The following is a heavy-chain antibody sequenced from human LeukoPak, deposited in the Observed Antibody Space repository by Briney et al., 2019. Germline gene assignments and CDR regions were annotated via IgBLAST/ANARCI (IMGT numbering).Heavy chain of an antibody. J-gene: IGHJ4*02. CDR2: ISGSSYYI. D-gene: IGHD4-11*01. V-gene: IGHV3-21*01. CDR3: AKESPVGLYSNYGPFDY. Sequence: PGGSLRLSCVASGFTFSSYTMNWVRQTPGKGLEWVSSISGSSYYIYYADSVKGRFTISRDNSKNTLYLQMNSLRAEDTAVYYCAKESPVGLYSNYGPFDYWGQGTLVTVSS. CDR1: GFTFSSYT.